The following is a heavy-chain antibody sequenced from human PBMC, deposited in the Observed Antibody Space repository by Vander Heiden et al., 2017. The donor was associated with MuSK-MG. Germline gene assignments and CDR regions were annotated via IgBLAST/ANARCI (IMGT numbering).Heavy chain of an antibody. V-gene: IGHV3-30-3*01. CDR3: ARVPSSSFQYFQH. CDR2: ISYDGSNK. Sequence: QVQLVESGGCVVQPGSSLSLSCAAAGFTFSGYAMHWVRQAPGKGLEWVAVISYDGSNKYYADSVKGRFTISRDNSKNTLYLQMNSLRAEDTAVYYCARVPSSSFQYFQHWGQGTLVTVSS. J-gene: IGHJ1*01. CDR1: GFTFSGYA. D-gene: IGHD6-13*01.